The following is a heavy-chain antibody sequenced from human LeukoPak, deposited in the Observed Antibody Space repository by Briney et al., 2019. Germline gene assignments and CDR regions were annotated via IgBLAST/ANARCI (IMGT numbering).Heavy chain of an antibody. J-gene: IGHJ4*02. CDR1: GFTFSSYA. CDR3: AKDTMVRGVYFDY. V-gene: IGHV3-23*01. Sequence: GGSMRLSCAASGFTFSSYAMSWVRQAAGKGLEWVSAISGSGGSTYYADSVKGRFTISRDNSKNTLYLQVNSLRAEDTAVYYCAKDTMVRGVYFDYWGQGTLVTASS. D-gene: IGHD3-10*01. CDR2: ISGSGGST.